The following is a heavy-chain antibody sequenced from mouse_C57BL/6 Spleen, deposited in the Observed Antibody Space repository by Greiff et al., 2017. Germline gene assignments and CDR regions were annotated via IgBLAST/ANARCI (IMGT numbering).Heavy chain of an antibody. D-gene: IGHD1-1*01. Sequence: VQLQQSGPELVKPGASVKISCKASGYSFTGYYMNWVKQSPEKSLEWIGEINPSTGGTTYNQKFKAKATLTVDKSSSTAYMQLKSLTSKDSAVYYCARYYYGSSLGYFDYWGQGTTLTVSS. CDR2: INPSTGGT. CDR1: GYSFTGYY. CDR3: ARYYYGSSLGYFDY. V-gene: IGHV1-42*01. J-gene: IGHJ2*01.